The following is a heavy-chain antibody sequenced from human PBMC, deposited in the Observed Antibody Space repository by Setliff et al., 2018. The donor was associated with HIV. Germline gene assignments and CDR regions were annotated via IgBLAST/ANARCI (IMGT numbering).Heavy chain of an antibody. CDR3: ARVHCSGGSCYSWDDAFHI. J-gene: IGHJ3*02. CDR1: EFTFSDSW. CDR2: INSDGSSR. Sequence: GSLRLSCEASEFTFSDSWMHWVRQVPGQGLVWVSRINSDGSSRRYADSVRGRFTISRENAKNSLYLQMNSLRAEDTAVYYCARVHCSGGSCYSWDDAFHIWGRGTMVTVSS. D-gene: IGHD2-15*01. V-gene: IGHV3-74*01.